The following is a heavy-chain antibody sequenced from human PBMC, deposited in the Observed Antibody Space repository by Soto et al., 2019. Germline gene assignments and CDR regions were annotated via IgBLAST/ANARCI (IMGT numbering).Heavy chain of an antibody. J-gene: IGHJ4*02. CDR3: ARDRRGFPFDY. Sequence: GGSLRLSCAASGFTFSTYAMSWVRQAPGKGLEWVSGISGSGDSTYYADSVKGRFTISRDNSKNTLFLQMNSLSVEDTAVYYCARDRRGFPFDYWGQGTLVTVSS. CDR2: ISGSGDST. D-gene: IGHD5-12*01. V-gene: IGHV3-23*01. CDR1: GFTFSTYA.